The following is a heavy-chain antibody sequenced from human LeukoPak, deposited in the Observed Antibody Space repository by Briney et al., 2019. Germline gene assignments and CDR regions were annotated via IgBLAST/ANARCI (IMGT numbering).Heavy chain of an antibody. J-gene: IGHJ4*02. D-gene: IGHD2-15*01. CDR1: GFTFSNYN. CDR2: ISISSNYI. V-gene: IGHV3-21*01. CDR3: ARDGGGGLDY. Sequence: PGGPLRLSCAASGFTFSNYNMNWVRHAPGKGLEWVSCISISSNYIYYPDSVKGRFTISRDNAKNSLYLQMNSLRAEDTAVYYCARDGGGGLDYWGQGTLVTVSS.